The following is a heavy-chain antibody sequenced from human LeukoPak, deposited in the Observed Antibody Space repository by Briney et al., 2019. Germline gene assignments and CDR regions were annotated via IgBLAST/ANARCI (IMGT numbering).Heavy chain of an antibody. D-gene: IGHD3-22*01. CDR2: IYSGGST. CDR3: ARQPYYYDSSGYYVSWFDP. CDR1: GFTFSSYV. J-gene: IGHJ5*02. V-gene: IGHV3-66*04. Sequence: GGSLRLSCAASGFTFSSYVMSWVRQAPGKGLEWVSVIYSGGSTYYADSVKGRFTISRDNSKNTLYLQMNSLRAEDTAVYYCARQPYYYDSSGYYVSWFDPWGQGTLVTASS.